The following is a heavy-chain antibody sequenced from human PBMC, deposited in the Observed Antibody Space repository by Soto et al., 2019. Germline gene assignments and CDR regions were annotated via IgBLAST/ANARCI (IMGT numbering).Heavy chain of an antibody. Sequence: SETLSLTCAVYCGSLSAYYWTWIRQPPGKGLEWIGEINQSGSTNYNPSLKSRVAISVDTSKSQFSLKLSSVTAADMAVYYCASYIPRRNFDILTGYDAFDIWGQGTMVTVSS. CDR1: CGSLSAYY. J-gene: IGHJ3*02. CDR3: ASYIPRRNFDILTGYDAFDI. D-gene: IGHD3-9*01. V-gene: IGHV4-34*01. CDR2: INQSGST.